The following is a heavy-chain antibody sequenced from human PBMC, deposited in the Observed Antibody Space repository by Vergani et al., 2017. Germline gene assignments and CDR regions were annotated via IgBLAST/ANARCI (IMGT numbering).Heavy chain of an antibody. CDR1: GGSFSGYY. J-gene: IGHJ5*02. Sequence: QVQLQQWGAGLLKPSETLSLTCAVYGGSFSGYYWSWIRQPPGKGLEWIGEINHSVSTNYNPSLKSRVTIAVDTSKNQFSLKLSSVTAAETAVYYWPRDWGYDSSGWRGFDHWGQGTLVTVSS. CDR2: INHSVST. D-gene: IGHD3-22*01. CDR3: PRDWGYDSSGWRGFDH. V-gene: IGHV4-34*01.